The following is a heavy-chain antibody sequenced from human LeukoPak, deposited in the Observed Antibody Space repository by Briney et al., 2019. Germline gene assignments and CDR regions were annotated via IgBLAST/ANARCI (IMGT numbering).Heavy chain of an antibody. V-gene: IGHV3-11*01. CDR3: ARVSPGDSYGMNWFDP. D-gene: IGHD5-18*01. CDR1: GFTFSDYY. CDR2: ISSSGSTI. Sequence: GGSLRLSCAASGFTFSDYYMSWNRQAPGKGLEWVSYISSSGSTIYYADSVKGRFTISRDNAKNSLYLQMNSLRAEDTAVYYCARVSPGDSYGMNWFDPWGQGTLVTVSS. J-gene: IGHJ5*02.